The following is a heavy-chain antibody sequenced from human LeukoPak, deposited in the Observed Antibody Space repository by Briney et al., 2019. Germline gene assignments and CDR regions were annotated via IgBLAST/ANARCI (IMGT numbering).Heavy chain of an antibody. Sequence: PSETLSLTCAVSGGSISSGGYSWSWIRQPPGKGLEWIGYIYHSGGTYYNPSLKSRVTISVDRSKNQFSLKLSSVTAADTAVYYCARGDPRGDYFDYWGQGTLVTVSS. CDR2: IYHSGGT. J-gene: IGHJ4*02. CDR3: ARGDPRGDYFDY. V-gene: IGHV4-30-2*01. D-gene: IGHD3-16*01. CDR1: GGSISSGGYS.